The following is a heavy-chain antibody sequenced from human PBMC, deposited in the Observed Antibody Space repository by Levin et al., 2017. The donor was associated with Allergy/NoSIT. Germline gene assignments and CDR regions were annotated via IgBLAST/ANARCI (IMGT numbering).Heavy chain of an antibody. D-gene: IGHD1-26*01. CDR3: ARQTWYWEPPNYTWFDP. Sequence: KTGGSLRLSCTVSGASINRSGYYWAWIRQPPGKGLEWIGSVYFTGTTYYNPSLKSRVTKTVDTSKNQFCLNLHSVTAADTAIYYCARQTWYWEPPNYTWFDPWGQGTLVTVSS. CDR1: GASINRSGYY. CDR2: VYFTGTT. V-gene: IGHV4-39*01. J-gene: IGHJ5*02.